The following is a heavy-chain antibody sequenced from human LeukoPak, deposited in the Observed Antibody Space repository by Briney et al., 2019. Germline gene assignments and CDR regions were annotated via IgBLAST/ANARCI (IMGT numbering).Heavy chain of an antibody. Sequence: GGSLRLSCAASGFTFSSYDMSWVRQAPGKGLEWVSYISGSGSTIDYADSVKGRFTISRDNAKNSLYLQMNSLRAEDTAVYYCARNTGYYGSAYYYYGMDVWGQGTTVTVSS. J-gene: IGHJ6*02. CDR1: GFTFSSYD. CDR2: ISGSGSTI. V-gene: IGHV3-48*03. CDR3: ARNTGYYGSAYYYYGMDV. D-gene: IGHD3-10*01.